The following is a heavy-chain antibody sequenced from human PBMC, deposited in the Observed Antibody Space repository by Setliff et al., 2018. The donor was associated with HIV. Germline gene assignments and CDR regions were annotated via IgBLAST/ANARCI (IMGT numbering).Heavy chain of an antibody. Sequence: SETLSLTCTVSGGSISSHYWSWIRQPPGKGLEWIGSIYYSGSTKPNPSLNSRGTISLDASKNELSLQLTSVTATDPAVYYCARHKVITYGGLLFDYYYYGMDVWGHGTTVTVSS. CDR1: GGSISSHY. J-gene: IGHJ6*02. CDR2: IYYSGST. V-gene: IGHV4-59*11. CDR3: ARHKVITYGGLLFDYYYYGMDV. D-gene: IGHD3-16*01.